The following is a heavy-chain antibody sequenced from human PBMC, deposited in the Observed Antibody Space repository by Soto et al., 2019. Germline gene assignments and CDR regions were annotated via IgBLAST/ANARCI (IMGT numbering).Heavy chain of an antibody. CDR2: IYHSGST. CDR3: ASRGYATENY. J-gene: IGHJ4*02. Sequence: PSETLSLTCAVYGGSFSGYYWSWIRQPPGKGLEWIGDIYHSGSTNYNPSLKSRVTISVDTSKNQFSLKLSSVTAADTAVYYCASRGYATENYWGQGTLVTVSS. D-gene: IGHD4-17*01. CDR1: GGSFSGYY. V-gene: IGHV4-34*01.